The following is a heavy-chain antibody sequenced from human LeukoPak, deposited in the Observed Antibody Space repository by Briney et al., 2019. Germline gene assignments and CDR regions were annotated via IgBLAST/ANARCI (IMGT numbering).Heavy chain of an antibody. CDR1: GITFSSYG. CDR3: AKLPGGSDAFDI. Sequence: GGSLRLSCAASGITFSSYGMHWVRQAPGKGLEWVAVISYDGSNKYYADSVKGRFTISRDNSKNTLYLQMNSLRAEDTAVYYCAKLPGGSDAFDIWGQGALVTVSS. J-gene: IGHJ3*02. CDR2: ISYDGSNK. V-gene: IGHV3-30*18. D-gene: IGHD3-10*01.